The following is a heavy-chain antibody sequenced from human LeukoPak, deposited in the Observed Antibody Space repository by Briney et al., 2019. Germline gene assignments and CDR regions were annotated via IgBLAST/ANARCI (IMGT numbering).Heavy chain of an antibody. J-gene: IGHJ4*02. Sequence: GESLKISCKGSGYSFTTYWIGWVRQMPGKGLEWMGIIYPGDSDTRYSPSFQGQVTISADMSISTAYLQWSSLKASDTAMYYCGRCRSVVGGTHDLDYWGQGTLVTVSS. CDR3: GRCRSVVGGTHDLDY. V-gene: IGHV5-51*01. CDR2: IYPGDSDT. D-gene: IGHD1-26*01. CDR1: GYSFTTYW.